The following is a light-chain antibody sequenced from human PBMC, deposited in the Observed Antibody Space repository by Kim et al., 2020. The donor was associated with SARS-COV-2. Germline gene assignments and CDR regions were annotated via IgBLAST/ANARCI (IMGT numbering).Light chain of an antibody. CDR1: SSDVGGYNY. J-gene: IGLJ2*01. CDR2: EVS. Sequence: PGQSVTISCTGTSSDVGGYNYVSWYQQHPGKAPKLMIYEVSKRPSGVPDRFSGSKSGNTASLTVSGLQAEDEADYYCSSYAGSDVVFGGGTKLTVL. V-gene: IGLV2-8*01. CDR3: SSYAGSDVV.